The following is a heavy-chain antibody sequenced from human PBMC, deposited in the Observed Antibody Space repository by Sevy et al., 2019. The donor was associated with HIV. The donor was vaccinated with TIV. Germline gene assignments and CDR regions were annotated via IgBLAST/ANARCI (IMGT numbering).Heavy chain of an antibody. CDR1: GGSFSGYY. J-gene: IGHJ6*02. V-gene: IGHV4-34*01. D-gene: IGHD3-10*01. CDR3: ARVVILWFGESYYGMDV. Sequence: SETLSLTCAVYGGSFSGYYWSWIRQPPGKGLEWIGEINHSGSTNYNPSLKSRFTISVDTFKNQFSLKLGSVTAADTAVYYCARVVILWFGESYYGMDVWGQGTTVTVSS. CDR2: INHSGST.